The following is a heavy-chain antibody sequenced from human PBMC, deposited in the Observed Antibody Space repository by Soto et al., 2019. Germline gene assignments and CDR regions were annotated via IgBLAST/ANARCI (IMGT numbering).Heavy chain of an antibody. V-gene: IGHV3-48*02. D-gene: IGHD1-1*01. Sequence: PGGSLRLSCAASRFPFSFYSMNWVRQAPGKGLEWISYITSTSSAINYADSVRGRFTISRDNAMRSLFLHMNSLRDEDTAVYYYARDGKGAAYTHGPYYFDYWGQGALVTVSS. CDR1: RFPFSFYS. CDR3: ARDGKGAAYTHGPYYFDY. J-gene: IGHJ4*02. CDR2: ITSTSSAI.